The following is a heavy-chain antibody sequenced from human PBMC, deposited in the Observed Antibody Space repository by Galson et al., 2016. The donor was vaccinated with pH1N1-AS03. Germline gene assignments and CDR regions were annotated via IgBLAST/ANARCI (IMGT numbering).Heavy chain of an antibody. CDR1: GGTFSNFA. J-gene: IGHJ4*02. D-gene: IGHD3-22*01. CDR2: IHPLFGTV. V-gene: IGHV1-69*13. CDR3: ARDRYYDGSGRKFFESEY. Sequence: SVKVSCKASGGTFSNFAISWMRQAPGQGLEWMGGIHPLFGTVTYVQKFQGRLTVTADDSTSAAYMELSSLTSEDPALYYRARDRYYDGSGRKFFESEYWGQGILVTVSS.